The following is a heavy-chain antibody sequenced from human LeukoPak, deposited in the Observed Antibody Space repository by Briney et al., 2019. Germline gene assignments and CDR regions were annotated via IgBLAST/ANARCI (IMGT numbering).Heavy chain of an antibody. CDR2: IYYSGST. D-gene: IGHD6-13*01. V-gene: IGHV4-59*08. CDR1: GGSISSYY. J-gene: IGHJ4*02. CDR3: ARHRYSSSWTDFDY. Sequence: PSETLSLTCTVSGGSISSYYWSWIRQPPGKGLEWIGYIYYSGSTNYNPSLKSRVTISVDTSKNQFSLKLSSVTAADTAVYYCARHRYSSSWTDFDYWGQGALVTVSS.